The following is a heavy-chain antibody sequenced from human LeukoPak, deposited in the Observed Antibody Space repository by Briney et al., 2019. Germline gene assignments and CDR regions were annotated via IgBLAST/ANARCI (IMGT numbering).Heavy chain of an antibody. D-gene: IGHD2-2*01. CDR2: IYHSGST. J-gene: IGHJ4*02. V-gene: IGHV4-38-2*01. CDR3: ARQYCGCTSCLDDFDY. Sequence: KPSETLSLTCAVSGYSISSGYYWGWIRQPPGKGLEWIGSIYHSGSTYYNPSLKSRVTISVDTSKNQFSLKLSSVTAADTAVYYCARQYCGCTSCLDDFDYWGQGTLVTVSS. CDR1: GYSISSGYY.